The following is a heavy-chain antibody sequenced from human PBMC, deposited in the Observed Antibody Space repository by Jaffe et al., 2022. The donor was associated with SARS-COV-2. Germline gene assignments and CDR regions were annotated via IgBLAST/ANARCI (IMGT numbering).Heavy chain of an antibody. D-gene: IGHD5-12*01. V-gene: IGHV3-30*04. CDR3: AREMRYNRVDRIDS. J-gene: IGHJ4*02. CDR2: ISGDGNNK. CDR1: GFAFSSYA. Sequence: QVQLVESGGGVVQPGRSLRVSCAASGFAFSSYAMNWVRQAPGKGLEWVTFISGDGNNKHYAESVKGRFTISRDNSKNTLYLQLNSLRDEDTAVYYCAREMRYNRVDRIDSWGQGTLVIVSS.